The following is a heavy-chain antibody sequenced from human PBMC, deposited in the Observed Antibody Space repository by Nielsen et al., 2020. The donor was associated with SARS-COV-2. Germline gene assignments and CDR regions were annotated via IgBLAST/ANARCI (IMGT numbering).Heavy chain of an antibody. CDR3: ARTTHYDYVWGSFRLDY. Sequence: SETLSLTCTVSGGSISNFYWSWIRQPPGKGLEWIGYMYYSGSTNYNPSLKSRVTISVDTSKNQVSLKLSSVTAADTAVYYCARTTHYDYVWGSFRLDYWGQGTPVSVSS. D-gene: IGHD3-16*01. CDR2: MYYSGST. J-gene: IGHJ4*02. V-gene: IGHV4-59*08. CDR1: GGSISNFY.